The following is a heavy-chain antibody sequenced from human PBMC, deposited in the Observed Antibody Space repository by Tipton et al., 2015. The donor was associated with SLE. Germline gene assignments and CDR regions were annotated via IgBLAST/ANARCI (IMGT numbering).Heavy chain of an antibody. J-gene: IGHJ6*02. D-gene: IGHD2-2*01. CDR2: VFRGGST. Sequence: SLRLSCTASGFSFSNAWMSWVRQAAGKGLEWVGEVFRGGSTNYSPSLESRVTITVDMSKNQFSLRLISVTAADTAVYYCARGCSSSTCEPFYFFGMDVWGQGTTVTVSS. CDR1: GFSFSNAW. V-gene: IGHV4-4*02. CDR3: ARGCSSSTCEPFYFFGMDV.